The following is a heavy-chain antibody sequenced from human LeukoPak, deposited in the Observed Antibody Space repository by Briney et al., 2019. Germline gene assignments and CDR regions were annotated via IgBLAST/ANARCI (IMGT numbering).Heavy chain of an antibody. D-gene: IGHD3-10*01. Sequence: PGGSLRLSCAASGFTFSSYAMSWVRQAAGKGLEWVSSISGSGGSTYYADSVKGRFTISRDSSKNMLYLQMNTLRAEDTAIYYCARGVSYGSGSYIGDPWGQGTLVTVSS. CDR3: ARGVSYGSGSYIGDP. CDR2: ISGSGGST. CDR1: GFTFSSYA. V-gene: IGHV3-23*01. J-gene: IGHJ5*02.